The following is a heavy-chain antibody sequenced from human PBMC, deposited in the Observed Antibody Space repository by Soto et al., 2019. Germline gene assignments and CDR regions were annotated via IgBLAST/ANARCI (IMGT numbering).Heavy chain of an antibody. D-gene: IGHD3-22*01. CDR3: ARGPDDSSGYYPRSLRY. CDR1: GGTFSSYA. J-gene: IGHJ4*02. Sequence: SVKVSCKASGGTFSSYAISWVRQAPGQGLEWMGGIIPIFGTANYAQKFQGRVTITADESTSTAYMELSSLRSEDTAVYYCARGPDDSSGYYPRSLRYWGQGTLVTVSS. V-gene: IGHV1-69*13. CDR2: IIPIFGTA.